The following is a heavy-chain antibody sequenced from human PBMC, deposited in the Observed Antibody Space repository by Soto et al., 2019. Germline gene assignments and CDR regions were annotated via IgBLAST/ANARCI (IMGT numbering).Heavy chain of an antibody. CDR3: ARGEARPQAFDI. Sequence: SETLSLTCTVSGGSISSYYWSWIRQPPGKGLEWIGYIYYSGSTNYNPSLKSRVTISVDTSKNQFSLKLSSVTAADTAVYYCARGEARPQAFDIWGQGTMVTVSS. CDR2: IYYSGST. J-gene: IGHJ3*02. CDR1: GGSISSYY. V-gene: IGHV4-59*01.